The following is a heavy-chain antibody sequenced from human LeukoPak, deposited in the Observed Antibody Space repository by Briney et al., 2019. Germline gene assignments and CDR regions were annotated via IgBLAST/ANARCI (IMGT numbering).Heavy chain of an antibody. CDR3: AKKGTGSYSEFEY. CDR2: ISGSGST. J-gene: IGHJ4*02. D-gene: IGHD1-26*01. V-gene: IGHV3-23*01. Sequence: GGSLRLSCAASGFVFSSYAMSWGRQAPGKGLEWVSSISGSGSTYYADSVKGRFTISRDDSRNTLYLQVSSLRAEDTAVYFCAKKGTGSYSEFEYWGQGTLVSVS. CDR1: GFVFSSYA.